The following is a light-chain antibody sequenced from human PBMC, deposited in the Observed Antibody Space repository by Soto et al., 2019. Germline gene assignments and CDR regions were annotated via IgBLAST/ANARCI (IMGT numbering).Light chain of an antibody. CDR3: SSYTSNSTRV. J-gene: IGLJ1*01. Sequence: QSALTQPASASGSPGQSITVSCTGTSSDVGGYDYVSWYQQYPDRAPKLMIYEVSNRPSGVSSRFSGSKSGNTASLTISGLQAEDEADYYCSSYTSNSTRVFGTGTKVTVL. CDR1: SSDVGGYDY. V-gene: IGLV2-14*01. CDR2: EVS.